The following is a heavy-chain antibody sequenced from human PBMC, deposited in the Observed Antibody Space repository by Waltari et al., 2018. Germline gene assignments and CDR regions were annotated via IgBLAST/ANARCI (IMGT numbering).Heavy chain of an antibody. CDR3: AKDPRGVGSGSTNWFDP. CDR1: GFTFSSYA. CDR2: VRGSGGST. V-gene: IGHV3-23*01. J-gene: IGHJ5*02. D-gene: IGHD3-10*01. Sequence: EVQLLESGGGLVQPGGSLRLSCAASGFTFSSYAMSWVRHAPGKGLEWVSAVRGSGGSTYYADSVKGRFTISRDNSKNTLYLQMNSLRAEDTAVYYCAKDPRGVGSGSTNWFDPWGQGTLVTVSS.